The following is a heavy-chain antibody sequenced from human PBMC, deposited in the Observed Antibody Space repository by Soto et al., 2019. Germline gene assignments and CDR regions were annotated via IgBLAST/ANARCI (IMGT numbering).Heavy chain of an antibody. CDR3: ARDIVVVPAAITPNWFDP. CDR1: GGSFRGYY. J-gene: IGHJ5*02. V-gene: IGHV4-34*01. Sequence: QVQLQQWGAGLLKPAETLSLTCAVYGGSFRGYYWSWIRQPPGKGLEWIGEINHSGSTNYNPSLKSRVTISVDTSKNQFSPKLSSVTAADTAVYYCARDIVVVPAAITPNWFDPWGQGTLVTVSS. D-gene: IGHD2-2*01. CDR2: INHSGST.